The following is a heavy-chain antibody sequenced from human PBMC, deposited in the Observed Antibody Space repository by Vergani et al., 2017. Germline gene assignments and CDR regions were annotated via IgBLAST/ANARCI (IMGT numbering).Heavy chain of an antibody. D-gene: IGHD2-15*01. CDR3: ARDGEGYCSGGSCHNWFDP. J-gene: IGHJ5*02. CDR1: GGTFSSYA. CDR2: IIPIFGTT. Sequence: QVQLVQSGAEVKKPGSSVKVSCKASGGTFSSYAISWVRQAPGQGLEWMGGIIPIFGTTYYAQKFQGRVTITAAESTSTAYMELSSLRSEDTALYYCARDGEGYCSGGSCHNWFDPWGQGTLVTVSS. V-gene: IGHV1-69*12.